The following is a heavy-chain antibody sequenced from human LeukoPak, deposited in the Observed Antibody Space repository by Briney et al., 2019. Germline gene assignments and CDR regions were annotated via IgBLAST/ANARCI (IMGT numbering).Heavy chain of an antibody. CDR3: ARDRYCSSTSCYWDWFDP. CDR1: GGSFSGYY. V-gene: IGHV4-34*01. D-gene: IGHD2-2*01. Sequence: SETLSLTCAVYGGSFSGYYWGWIRQPPGKGLEWIGEINHSGSTNYNPSLKSRVTISVDTSKNQFSLKLSSVTAADTAVYYCARDRYCSSTSCYWDWFDPWGQGTLVTVSS. CDR2: INHSGST. J-gene: IGHJ5*02.